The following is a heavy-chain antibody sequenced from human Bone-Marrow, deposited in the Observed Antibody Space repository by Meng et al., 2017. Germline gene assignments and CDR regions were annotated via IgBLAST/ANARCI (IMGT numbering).Heavy chain of an antibody. Sequence: ASVKVSCKASGYTFTSYDINWVRQATGQGLEWMGWMNPNSGNTGYAQKFQGRVTMTRNTSISTAYMELSSLRSEDTAVYYCARSYSGSWYPLSYFDYWGQGTLVTVSS. D-gene: IGHD6-13*01. CDR3: ARSYSGSWYPLSYFDY. CDR1: GYTFTSYD. V-gene: IGHV1-8*01. CDR2: MNPNSGNT. J-gene: IGHJ4*02.